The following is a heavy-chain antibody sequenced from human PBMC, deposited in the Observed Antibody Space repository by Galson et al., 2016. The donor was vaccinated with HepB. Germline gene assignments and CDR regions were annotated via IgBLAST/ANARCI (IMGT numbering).Heavy chain of an antibody. CDR2: VWNAGDIH. CDR3: AGDRGQGSQLDS. J-gene: IGHJ1*01. D-gene: IGHD1-1*01. CDR1: GFTFDTYG. V-gene: IGHV3-33*01. Sequence: SLRLSCAVSGFTFDTYGIHWVRQAPGKRLQWVAVVWNAGDIHSYAASVKGRFTISRDKSKNMVFLHMDSLRVDDTALYYCAGDRGQGSQLDSWGQGTLVGVSS.